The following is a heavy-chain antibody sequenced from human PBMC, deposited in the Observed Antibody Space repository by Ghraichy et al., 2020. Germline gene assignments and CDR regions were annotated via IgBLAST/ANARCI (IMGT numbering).Heavy chain of an antibody. J-gene: IGHJ5*02. CDR2: IYYSGST. D-gene: IGHD3-10*01. V-gene: IGHV4-59*01. CDR3: AREDHLVRGVIMHNWFDP. Sequence: LTCTVSGGSISSYYWSWIRQPPGKGLEWIGYIYYSGSTNYNPSLKSRVTISVDMSKNQFSLKLSSVTAADTAVYYCAREDHLVRGVIMHNWFDPWGQGTLVTVSS. CDR1: GGSISSYY.